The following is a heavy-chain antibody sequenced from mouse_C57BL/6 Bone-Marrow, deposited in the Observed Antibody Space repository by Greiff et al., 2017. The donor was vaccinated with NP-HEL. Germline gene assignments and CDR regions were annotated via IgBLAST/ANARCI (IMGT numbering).Heavy chain of an antibody. Sequence: EVQLVESGGGLVKPGGSLKLSCAASGFTFSSYAMSWVRQTPEKRLGWVATISDGGSYTYYPDNVKGRFTISRDNAKNNLYLQMSHLKSEDTAMYYCARGPFPTVVFDYWGQGTTLTVSS. D-gene: IGHD1-1*01. CDR3: ARGPFPTVVFDY. J-gene: IGHJ2*01. CDR2: ISDGGSYT. V-gene: IGHV5-4*01. CDR1: GFTFSSYA.